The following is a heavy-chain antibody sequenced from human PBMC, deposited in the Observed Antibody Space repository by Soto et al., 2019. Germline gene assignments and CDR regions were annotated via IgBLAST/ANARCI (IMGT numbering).Heavy chain of an antibody. J-gene: IGHJ6*02. CDR3: ARDRLLWFGELLGNYYYGMDV. CDR2: ISAYNGNT. V-gene: IGHV1-18*01. CDR1: GYTFTIYG. Sequence: VKGSCTASGYTFTIYGISWVRQAPGQGLEWMGWISAYNGNTNYAQKLQGRVTMTTDTSTSTAYMELRSLRSDDTAVYYCARDRLLWFGELLGNYYYGMDVWGQGTTVTVSS. D-gene: IGHD3-10*01.